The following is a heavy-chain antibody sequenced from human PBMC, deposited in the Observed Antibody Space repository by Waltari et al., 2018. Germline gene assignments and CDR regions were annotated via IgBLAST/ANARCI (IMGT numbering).Heavy chain of an antibody. CDR3: AAYLPDWGRGRDY. CDR2: IYHNGKT. Sequence: QVQLQESGPGLVKPAETLSRTCAVSGHSISSTYYWGWIRQSPGKGLEWIANIYHNGKTYYNPSLKSRVTISLDASKNRFSLNLRSVTAADTALYYCAAYLPDWGRGRDYWGQGVLVTVSS. V-gene: IGHV4-38-2*01. J-gene: IGHJ4*02. CDR1: GHSISSTYY. D-gene: IGHD7-27*01.